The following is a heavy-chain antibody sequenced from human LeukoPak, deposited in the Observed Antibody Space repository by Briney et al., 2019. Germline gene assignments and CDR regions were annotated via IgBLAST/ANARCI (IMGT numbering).Heavy chain of an antibody. CDR1: GYTFTSYY. V-gene: IGHV1-46*01. CDR2: INPSGGST. Sequence: GASVKVSCKASGYTFTSYYMHWVRQAPGQGLEWVGIINPSGGSTSYARKFQGRVTMTRDTSTSTVYMELSTLRAEDTAVYYCARGITAFGVPGATYYFDYWGRGTLVTVSS. D-gene: IGHD3-3*01. J-gene: IGHJ4*02. CDR3: ARGITAFGVPGATYYFDY.